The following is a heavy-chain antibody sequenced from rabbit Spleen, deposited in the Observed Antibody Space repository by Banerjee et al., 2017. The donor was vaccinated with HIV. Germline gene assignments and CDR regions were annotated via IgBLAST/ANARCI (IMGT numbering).Heavy chain of an antibody. V-gene: IGHV1S45*01. CDR1: GFSFSRNW. CDR2: IDTSNGDT. CDR3: TRGGSGWYMGFSL. D-gene: IGHD1-1*01. J-gene: IGHJ4*01. Sequence: LEESGGGLVKPGGTLTLTCTVSGFSFSRNWICWVRQAPGKGLEWIACIDTSNGDTDYANWPKGRFTISKTASTTVTLQMTSLTVADTATYFCTRGGSGWYMGFSLWGPGTLSPS.